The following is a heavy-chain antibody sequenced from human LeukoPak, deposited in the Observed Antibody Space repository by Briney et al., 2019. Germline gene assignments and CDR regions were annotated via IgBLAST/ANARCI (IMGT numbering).Heavy chain of an antibody. D-gene: IGHD6-19*01. CDR2: VYSAGST. V-gene: IGHV4-4*08. CDR1: GGSISGYY. CDR3: ARDRPLPSAWSWLDS. J-gene: IGHJ5*01. Sequence: SETLSLTCTVSGGSISGYYWSWIRQPPGRGLEWVGYVYSAGSTNYNPSLARRVTISIDTSNNHFSLLLTSVPAADTAVYYRARDRPLPSAWSWLDSWGQGILVTVSS.